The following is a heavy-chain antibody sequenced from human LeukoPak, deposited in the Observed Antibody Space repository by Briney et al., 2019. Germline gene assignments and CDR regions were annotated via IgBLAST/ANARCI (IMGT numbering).Heavy chain of an antibody. V-gene: IGHV3-30*03. Sequence: GRSLRLSCAASGITFRSYGMHWVRQAPGKGLEWVAVVSYDGSNKYYADSVKGRFTISRDKSKNTLYLQMNSLRAEDTAVYYCAREGFSRGYYQYYYMDVWGKGTTVTVSS. CDR1: GITFRSYG. CDR2: VSYDGSNK. CDR3: AREGFSRGYYQYYYMDV. D-gene: IGHD6-13*01. J-gene: IGHJ6*03.